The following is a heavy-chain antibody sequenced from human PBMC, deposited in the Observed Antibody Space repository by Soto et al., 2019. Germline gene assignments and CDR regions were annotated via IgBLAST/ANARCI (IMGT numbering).Heavy chain of an antibody. CDR1: GFTFDDYA. V-gene: IGHV3-9*01. CDR3: TKDNEWGGSHLNHALDV. D-gene: IGHD2-15*01. CDR2: ISWNSGII. Sequence: EMQLVESGGGLVQPGRSLRLSCAASGFTFDDYAMHWVRQPPGKGLEWVAGISWNSGIIEYADSVKGRFTISRDSAKYSLFVQMNSLKPEDTALYYCTKDNEWGGSHLNHALDVWGQGTMISVS. J-gene: IGHJ3*01.